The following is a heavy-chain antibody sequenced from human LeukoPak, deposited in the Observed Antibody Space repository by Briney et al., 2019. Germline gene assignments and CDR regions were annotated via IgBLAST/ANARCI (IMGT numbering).Heavy chain of an antibody. D-gene: IGHD4-23*01. CDR1: GFTFSSYR. J-gene: IGHJ4*02. CDR3: ASADGGNGNY. CDR2: ISSSSSYI. V-gene: IGHV3-21*01. Sequence: GGSLRLSCAASGFTFSSYRMNWVRQAPGKGLEWVSSISSSSSYIYYADSVKGRFTISRDNAKNTLYLQMNSLRAEDTAVYYCASADGGNGNYWGQGTLVTVSS.